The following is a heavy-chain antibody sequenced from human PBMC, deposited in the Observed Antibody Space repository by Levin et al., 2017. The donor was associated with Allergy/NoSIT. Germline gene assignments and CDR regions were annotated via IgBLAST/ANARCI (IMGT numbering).Heavy chain of an antibody. Sequence: SLKISCAASGFTFDDYAMHWVRQAPGKGLEWVSGISWNSGSIAYADSVKGRFTISRDNAKNSLYPQMDSLRAEDTALYYCAKAPGATPNTLDYWGQGTLVTVSS. CDR3: AKAPGATPNTLDY. CDR2: ISWNSGSI. J-gene: IGHJ4*02. CDR1: GFTFDDYA. D-gene: IGHD1-26*01. V-gene: IGHV3-9*01.